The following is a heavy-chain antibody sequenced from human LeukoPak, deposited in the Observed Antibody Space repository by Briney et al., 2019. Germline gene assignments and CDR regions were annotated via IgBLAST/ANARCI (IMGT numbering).Heavy chain of an antibody. D-gene: IGHD3-10*01. CDR3: AKTMVRGVIYPLDY. Sequence: GGSLRLSCAASGFTFDDYAMHWVRQAPGKGLEWVSGISWNSGSIGYADSVKGRFTISRDNAKNSLYLQMNSLRAEDTALYYCAKTMVRGVIYPLDYWGQGTLVTVSS. CDR2: ISWNSGSI. V-gene: IGHV3-9*01. CDR1: GFTFDDYA. J-gene: IGHJ4*02.